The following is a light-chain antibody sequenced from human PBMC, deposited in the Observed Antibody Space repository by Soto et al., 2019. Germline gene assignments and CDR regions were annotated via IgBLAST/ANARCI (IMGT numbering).Light chain of an antibody. CDR3: SSYISSCTVV. CDR2: DVS. J-gene: IGLJ2*01. Sequence: QSALTQPGSVSGSPGQSVTISCTGTSSDFGGYNFVSWYQQHPGKAPKLMIYDVSNRPSGVSNRFSGSKSGNTASLTISGLQAEDEADYYCSSYISSCTVVFGRGTKLTVL. CDR1: SSDFGGYNF. V-gene: IGLV2-14*03.